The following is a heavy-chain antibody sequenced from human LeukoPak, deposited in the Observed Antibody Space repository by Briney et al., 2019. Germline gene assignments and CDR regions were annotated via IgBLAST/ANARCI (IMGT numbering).Heavy chain of an antibody. CDR3: AREIDY. J-gene: IGHJ4*02. CDR2: INPNSGGT. Sequence: VRXXXXXGLEWMGWINPNSGGTNYAQKFQGRVTMTRDTSISTAYMEPSRLRSDDTAVYYCAREIDYWGQGTLVTVSS. V-gene: IGHV1-2*02.